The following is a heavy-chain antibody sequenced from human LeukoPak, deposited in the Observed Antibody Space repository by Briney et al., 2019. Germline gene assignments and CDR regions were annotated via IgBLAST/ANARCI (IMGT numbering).Heavy chain of an antibody. Sequence: SETLSLTCTVSGGSISSYYWSWIRQPPGKGLEWIGYIYYSGSTNYNPSLKSRVTISVDTSKNQFSLKLSSVTAADTAVYYCARGQNRNYGKTIAWFDPWGQGTLVTVSS. J-gene: IGHJ5*02. V-gene: IGHV4-59*01. D-gene: IGHD1-7*01. CDR3: ARGQNRNYGKTIAWFDP. CDR1: GGSISSYY. CDR2: IYYSGST.